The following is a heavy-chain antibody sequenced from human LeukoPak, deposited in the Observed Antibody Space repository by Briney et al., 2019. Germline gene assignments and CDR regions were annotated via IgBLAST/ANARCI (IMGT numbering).Heavy chain of an antibody. CDR2: INWNGGST. D-gene: IGHD1-1*01. Sequence: GGSLRLSCAASGFTFDDYGMSWVRQAPGKRLEWVSGINWNGGSTGYADSVKGRFTISRDNSKNTLYLQMNSLRAEDTAVYYCARGSWKDNMMGYWGQGTLVTVSS. CDR3: ARGSWKDNMMGY. J-gene: IGHJ4*02. V-gene: IGHV3-20*04. CDR1: GFTFDDYG.